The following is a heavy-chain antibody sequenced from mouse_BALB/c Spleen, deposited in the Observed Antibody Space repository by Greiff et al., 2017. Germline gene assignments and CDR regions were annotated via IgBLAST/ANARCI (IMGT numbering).Heavy chain of an antibody. CDR1: GFSLTSYG. D-gene: IGHD1-2*01. J-gene: IGHJ3*01. Sequence: VKLVESGPGLVAPSQSLSITCTVSGFSLTSYGVHWVRQPPGKGLEWLGVIWAGGSTNYNSALMSRLSISKDNSKSQVFLKMNSLQTDDTAMYYCARDRCTTATAWFAYWGQGTLVTVSA. CDR3: ARDRCTTATAWFAY. CDR2: IWAGGST. V-gene: IGHV2-9*02.